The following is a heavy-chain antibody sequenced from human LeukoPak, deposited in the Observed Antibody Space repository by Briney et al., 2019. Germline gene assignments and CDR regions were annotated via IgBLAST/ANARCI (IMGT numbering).Heavy chain of an antibody. CDR3: ARPLRGYSGYDPGGGDAFDI. D-gene: IGHD5-12*01. CDR1: GYTFTGYY. J-gene: IGHJ3*02. CDR2: INPNSGGT. Sequence: ASVKVSCKASGYTFTGYYMHWVRQAPGQGLEWMGWINPNSGGTNYAQKFQGRVTMTRDMSISTAYMELSRLRSDDTAVYYCARPLRGYSGYDPGGGDAFDIWGQGTMVTVSS. V-gene: IGHV1-2*02.